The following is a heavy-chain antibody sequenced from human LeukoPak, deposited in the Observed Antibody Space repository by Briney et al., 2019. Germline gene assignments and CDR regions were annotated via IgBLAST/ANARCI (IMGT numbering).Heavy chain of an antibody. J-gene: IGHJ4*02. CDR1: GGSISSSSYY. CDR3: ARNEYSSSSPFDY. V-gene: IGHV4-39*01. CDR2: IYYSGRT. D-gene: IGHD6-6*01. Sequence: SETLSLTCTVPGGSISSSSYYWGWIRQPPGKGLAWVGRIYYSGRTYYNPSLKSRVTISVVTSKNQFCLKLSSVTAADTAVYYCARNEYSSSSPFDYWGQGTLVTVSS.